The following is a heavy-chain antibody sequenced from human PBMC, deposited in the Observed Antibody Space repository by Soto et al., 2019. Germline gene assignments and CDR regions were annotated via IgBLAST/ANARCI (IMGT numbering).Heavy chain of an antibody. D-gene: IGHD6-6*01. CDR2: ISYSGST. V-gene: IGHV4-39*01. CDR1: GGSISSSSYY. J-gene: IGHJ4*02. Sequence: SETLSLTCTVSGGSISSSSYYWGWIRQPPGKGLEWIGTISYSGSTNYNPSLKSRVTISVDASKNQFSLKLSSVTAADTAIYYLAGQFLYSRSPEGLNYGGQGPRVPASS. CDR3: AGQFLYSRSPEGLNY.